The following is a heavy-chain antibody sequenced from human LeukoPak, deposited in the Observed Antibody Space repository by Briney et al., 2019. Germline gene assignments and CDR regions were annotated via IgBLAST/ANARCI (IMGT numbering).Heavy chain of an antibody. V-gene: IGHV1-69*05. CDR3: ARYLFSEELGFDP. D-gene: IGHD1-26*01. J-gene: IGHJ5*02. CDR2: IIPICGRA. CDR1: GGTFSSYA. Sequence: SVKVSCKASGGTFSSYANSWGRQAPGQGLEWMGRIIPICGRANYAPKFQGRVTITTDESTSTAYLELSSLRSEDTAVYYCARYLFSEELGFDPWGQGTLVTVSS.